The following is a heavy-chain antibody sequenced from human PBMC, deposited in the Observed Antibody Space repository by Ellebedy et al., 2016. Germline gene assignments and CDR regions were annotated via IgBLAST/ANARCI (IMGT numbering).Heavy chain of an antibody. Sequence: SETLSLXXAVYGGSFSGYYWSWIRQPPGKGLEWIGEINHSGSTNYNPSLKSRVTISVDTSTNQFSLKLSSVTAADTAVYYCARGPGSWLLYGGWYFDLWGRGTLVTVSS. CDR3: ARGPGSWLLYGGWYFDL. CDR1: GGSFSGYY. D-gene: IGHD3-3*01. J-gene: IGHJ2*01. CDR2: INHSGST. V-gene: IGHV4-34*01.